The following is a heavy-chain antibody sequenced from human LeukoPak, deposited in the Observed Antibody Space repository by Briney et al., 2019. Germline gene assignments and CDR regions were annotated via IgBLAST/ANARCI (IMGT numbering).Heavy chain of an antibody. CDR3: ARDPAYYDSSGYVNY. CDR1: GFTFSTYT. J-gene: IGHJ4*02. V-gene: IGHV3-30-3*01. D-gene: IGHD3-22*01. Sequence: PGGSLRLSCAASGFTFSTYTMHWVRQAPGKGLDWVALISYDGTNKYYADSVKGRFTISRDNSKNTLYLQMNSLRAEDTAVYYCARDPAYYDSSGYVNYWGQGTLVTVSS. CDR2: ISYDGTNK.